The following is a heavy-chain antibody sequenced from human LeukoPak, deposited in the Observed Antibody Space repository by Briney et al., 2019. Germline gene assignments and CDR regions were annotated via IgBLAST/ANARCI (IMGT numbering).Heavy chain of an antibody. CDR3: ARHSDDWLSENNWFDP. D-gene: IGHD3-9*01. J-gene: IGHJ5*02. V-gene: IGHV4-39*01. CDR1: GGSISSSSYY. Sequence: PSETLSLTCTVSGGSISSSSYYWGWIRQPPGKGLEWIGEITQSGNTNCNPSLKSRVTISVDASKNHFALKLTSVTAADTAVYYCARHSDDWLSENNWFDPWGQGTLVTVSS. CDR2: ITQSGNT.